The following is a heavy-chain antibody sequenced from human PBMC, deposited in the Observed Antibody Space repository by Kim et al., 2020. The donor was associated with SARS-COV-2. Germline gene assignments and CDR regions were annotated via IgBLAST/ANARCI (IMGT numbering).Heavy chain of an antibody. CDR2: IYCGGSNY. Sequence: GGSLRLSCAASGFTFSSNDMRWVRQAPGKGLEWVAVIYCGGSNYYYAYAVRGRITICRNNKKTPLYLQISSRGAEAAALYYCARSYAASLDDFGHWSQG. CDR3: ARSYAASLDDFGH. D-gene: IGHD1-26*01. J-gene: IGHJ4*02. CDR1: GFTFSSND. V-gene: IGHV3-30*03.